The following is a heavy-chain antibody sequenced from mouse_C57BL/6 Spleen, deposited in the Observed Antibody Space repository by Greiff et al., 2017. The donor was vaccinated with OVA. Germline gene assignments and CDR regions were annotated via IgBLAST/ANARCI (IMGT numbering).Heavy chain of an antibody. J-gene: IGHJ4*01. CDR2: IYPGDGDT. CDR3: ARTAFYAMDY. CDR1: GYAFSSSW. V-gene: IGHV1-82*01. Sequence: QVQLQQSGPELVKPGASVKISCKASGYAFSSSWMNWVKQRPEKGLEWIGRIYPGDGDTNYNGKFKGKATLTPDKSSSTAYMQLSSLTSEDSAVYFCARTAFYAMDYWGQGTSVTVSS.